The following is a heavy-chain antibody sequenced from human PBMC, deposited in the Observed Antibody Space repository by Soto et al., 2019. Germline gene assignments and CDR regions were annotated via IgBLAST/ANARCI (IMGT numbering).Heavy chain of an antibody. CDR1: GGTFSSYA. D-gene: IGHD3-22*01. CDR2: IIPIFGTA. CDR3: AKVSSYYDSSGPRWFDP. J-gene: IGHJ5*02. V-gene: IGHV1-69*05. Sequence: SVKVSCKASGGTFSSYAISWVRQAPGQGLEWMGGIIPIFGTANYAQKFQGRVTISRDNSKNTLYLQMNSLRAEDTAVYYCAKVSSYYDSSGPRWFDPWGQGTLVTVSS.